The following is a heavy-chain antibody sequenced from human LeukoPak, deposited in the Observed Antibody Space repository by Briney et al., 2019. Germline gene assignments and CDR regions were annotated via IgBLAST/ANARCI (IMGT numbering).Heavy chain of an antibody. V-gene: IGHV3-33*06. Sequence: GGSLRLSCAASGFTFSSYGMHWVRQAPGKGLEWVAVIWYDGSNKYYAGSVKGRFTISRDNSKNTLYLQMNSLRAEDTAVYYCAKDHTAKGIAAAGVFDYWGQGTLVTVSS. J-gene: IGHJ4*02. D-gene: IGHD6-13*01. CDR2: IWYDGSNK. CDR1: GFTFSSYG. CDR3: AKDHTAKGIAAAGVFDY.